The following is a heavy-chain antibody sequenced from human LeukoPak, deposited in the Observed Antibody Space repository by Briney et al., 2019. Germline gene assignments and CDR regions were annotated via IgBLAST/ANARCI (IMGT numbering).Heavy chain of an antibody. D-gene: IGHD4-17*01. CDR1: GFTFSSYS. Sequence: KLGVSLRLSCAASGFTFSSYSMNWVRQAPGKGLEWVSSISSSSSYIYYADSVKGRFTISRDNAKNSLYLQMNSLRAEDTAVYYCARAPLWDGDYYFDYWGQGTLVTVSS. J-gene: IGHJ4*02. CDR2: ISSSSSYI. CDR3: ARAPLWDGDYYFDY. V-gene: IGHV3-21*01.